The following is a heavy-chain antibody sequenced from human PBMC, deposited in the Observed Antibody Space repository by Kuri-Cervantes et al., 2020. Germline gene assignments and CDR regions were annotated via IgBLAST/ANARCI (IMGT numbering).Heavy chain of an antibody. V-gene: IGHV3-11*04. CDR3: ARDYYYESSGYYSPFGY. Sequence: GESLKISCAASGCTFSDYYMSWIRQAPGKGLEWVSYISTSGNTIYYADSVKGRFTISRDNAKNSLYLQMNSLRAEDTAVYYCARDYYYESSGYYSPFGYWGQGTLVTVSS. CDR1: GCTFSDYY. CDR2: ISTSGNTI. J-gene: IGHJ4*02. D-gene: IGHD3-22*01.